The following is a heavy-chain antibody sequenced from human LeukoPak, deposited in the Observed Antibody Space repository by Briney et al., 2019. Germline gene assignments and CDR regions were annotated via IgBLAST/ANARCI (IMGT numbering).Heavy chain of an antibody. CDR3: ARGARRDGYNFDY. CDR1: GGSISTYY. D-gene: IGHD5-24*01. CDR2: ICYSGST. Sequence: SETLSLTCTVSGGSISTYYWTWIRQPPGKGLEWMGYICYSGSTNYNPSLKSRLTISVDTSKNQSSLKLNSVIAADTAVYYCARGARRDGYNFDYWGQGTLVTVSS. J-gene: IGHJ4*02. V-gene: IGHV4-59*01.